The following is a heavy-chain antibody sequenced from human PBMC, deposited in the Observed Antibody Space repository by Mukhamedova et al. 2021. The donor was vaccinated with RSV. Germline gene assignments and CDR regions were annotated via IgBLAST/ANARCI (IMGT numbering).Heavy chain of an antibody. D-gene: IGHD2-2*01. Sequence: VEWVAVISYDGSNKYYADSVKGRFTISRDNSKNTLYLQMNSLRAEDTAVYYCARELGEIVVVTAAILYYYYYMDVWGKGTTVTVSS. V-gene: IGHV3-30*01. J-gene: IGHJ6*03. CDR2: ISYDGSNK. CDR3: ARELGEIVVVTAAILYYYYYMDV.